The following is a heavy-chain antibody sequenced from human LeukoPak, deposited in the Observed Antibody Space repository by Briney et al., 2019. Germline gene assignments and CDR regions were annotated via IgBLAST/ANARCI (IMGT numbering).Heavy chain of an antibody. CDR1: GGSISSSRDY. V-gene: IGHV4-39*01. CDR3: ARHVEIAVAGPIDY. CDR2: IYYGGST. J-gene: IGHJ4*02. D-gene: IGHD6-19*01. Sequence: SETLSLTCTVSGGSISSSRDYWGWIRQPPGKGLECIGSIYYGGSTNYNPSLKSRVTISVNTSKNQFSLKLSSVTAADTAVYYCARHVEIAVAGPIDYWGQGTLVTVSS.